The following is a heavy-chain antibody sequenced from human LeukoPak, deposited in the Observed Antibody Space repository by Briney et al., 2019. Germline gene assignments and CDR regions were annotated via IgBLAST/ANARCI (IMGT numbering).Heavy chain of an antibody. D-gene: IGHD4-17*01. J-gene: IGHJ5*02. CDR1: GGSFSGYY. Sequence: SETLSLTCAVYGGSFSGYYWSLIRQPPGKGLEWIGEINHSGSTNYNPSLKSRVTISVDTSKNQFSLKLSSVTAADTAVYYCARGPITAVTIRWFDPWGQGTLVTVSS. CDR2: INHSGST. CDR3: ARGPITAVTIRWFDP. V-gene: IGHV4-34*01.